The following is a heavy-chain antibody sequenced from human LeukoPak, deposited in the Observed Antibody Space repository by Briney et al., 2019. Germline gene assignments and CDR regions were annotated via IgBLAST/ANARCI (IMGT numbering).Heavy chain of an antibody. V-gene: IGHV3-30*01. Sequence: GGSLRLSCAASGFSFSSYAIHWVRQAPSKGLEWVAAISYDGSKKYYADSVKGRFTISRDNSKNTLYLQMDSLRSEDTAVYYCARPQAYYFDYWGQGTLVTVSS. J-gene: IGHJ4*02. CDR1: GFSFSSYA. CDR2: ISYDGSKK. CDR3: ARPQAYYFDY.